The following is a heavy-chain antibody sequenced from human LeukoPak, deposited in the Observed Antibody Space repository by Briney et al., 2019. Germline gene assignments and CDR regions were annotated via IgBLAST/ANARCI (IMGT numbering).Heavy chain of an antibody. Sequence: GGSLRLSCAASGFTFSSYSMNWVRQAPGKGLEWVSSINSSSSYIYYADSVKGRFTIPRDNAKNSLYLQMSSLRAEDTAVYYCASEYYYDSSGYYYVSSYFDYWGQGTLVTVSS. D-gene: IGHD3-22*01. J-gene: IGHJ4*02. V-gene: IGHV3-21*01. CDR2: INSSSSYI. CDR1: GFTFSSYS. CDR3: ASEYYYDSSGYYYVSSYFDY.